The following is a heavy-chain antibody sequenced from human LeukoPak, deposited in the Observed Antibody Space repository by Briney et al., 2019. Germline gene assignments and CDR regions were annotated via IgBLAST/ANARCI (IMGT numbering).Heavy chain of an antibody. J-gene: IGHJ4*02. D-gene: IGHD1-26*01. V-gene: IGHV3-23*01. CDR2: ISGSGGST. CDR3: AEDMEVGATTYIWDY. CDR1: GFTFSSYA. Sequence: PGGSLRLSCAASGFTFSSYAMSWVRQAPGKGLEWVSAISGSGGSTYYADSVKGRFTISRDNSKNTLYLQMNSLRAEDTAVYYCAEDMEVGATTYIWDYWGQGTLVTVSS.